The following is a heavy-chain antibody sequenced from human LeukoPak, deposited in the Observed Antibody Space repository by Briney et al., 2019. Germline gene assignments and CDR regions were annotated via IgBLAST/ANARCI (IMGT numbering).Heavy chain of an antibody. Sequence: GRSLRLSCAASGFTFSSYAMHWVRQAPGKGLEWVAVKSYDGSNKYYADSVKGRFTISRDNSKNTLYLQMNSLRAEDTAVYYCARSCDYWGQGTLVTVSS. J-gene: IGHJ4*02. CDR1: GFTFSSYA. CDR3: ARSCDY. V-gene: IGHV3-30*01. CDR2: KSYDGSNK.